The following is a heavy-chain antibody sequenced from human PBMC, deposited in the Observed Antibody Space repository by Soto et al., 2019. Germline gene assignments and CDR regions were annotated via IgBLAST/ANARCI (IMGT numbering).Heavy chain of an antibody. CDR3: AKERSVVATTPDFDY. Sequence: QVQLVESGGGVVQPGRSLRLSCAASGFTFSSFGMHWVRQAPGKGLEWVAVASYDGSYKYYADSVKGRFTISRDNSKNTLSLQMNSLRAEDTAVYYCAKERSVVATTPDFDYWGQGTLVTVSS. CDR1: GFTFSSFG. CDR2: ASYDGSYK. V-gene: IGHV3-30*18. D-gene: IGHD5-12*01. J-gene: IGHJ4*02.